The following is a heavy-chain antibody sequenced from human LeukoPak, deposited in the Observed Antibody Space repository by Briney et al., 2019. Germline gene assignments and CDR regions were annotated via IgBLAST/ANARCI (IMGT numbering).Heavy chain of an antibody. D-gene: IGHD2-15*01. CDR2: INHSGST. J-gene: IGHJ4*02. CDR3: ASLLSLHFDY. Sequence: SETLSLTCAVYGGSFSGYYWSWIRQPPGKGLEWIGEINHSGSTNYNPSLKSRVTISVDTSKNQFSLKLSSVTAADTAVYYCASLLSLHFDYWGQGTLVTVSS. CDR1: GGSFSGYY. V-gene: IGHV4-34*01.